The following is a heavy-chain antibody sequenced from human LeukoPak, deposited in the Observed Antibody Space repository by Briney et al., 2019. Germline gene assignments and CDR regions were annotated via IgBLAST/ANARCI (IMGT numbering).Heavy chain of an antibody. CDR1: GFTFSSYW. D-gene: IGHD6-13*01. CDR3: ARPRPSIAAAGSVSLDY. CDR2: INSDGSST. V-gene: IGHV3-74*01. Sequence: GGSLRLSCAASGFTFSSYWMHWVRQAPGKGLVWVSRINSDGSSTSYADSVKGRFTISRDNAKNSLYLQMNSLRAEDTAVYCCARPRPSIAAAGSVSLDYWGQGTLVTVSS. J-gene: IGHJ4*02.